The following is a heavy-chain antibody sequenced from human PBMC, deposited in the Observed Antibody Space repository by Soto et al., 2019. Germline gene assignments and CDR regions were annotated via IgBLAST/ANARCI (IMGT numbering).Heavy chain of an antibody. CDR3: ARGRGVYDRSGHSY. J-gene: IGHJ4*02. D-gene: IGHD3-22*01. CDR1: GFTFSNYA. CDR2: ISYDGSNE. V-gene: IGHV3-30-3*01. Sequence: QVQLVESGGGVVQPGRSLRLSCAASGFTFSNYALHWVRQVPGKGLEWVAVISYDGSNEYYADSVKGRFTISRDNPKNTLSLQMRSLRAEDTAVYYCARGRGVYDRSGHSYGGQGTLVTVSS.